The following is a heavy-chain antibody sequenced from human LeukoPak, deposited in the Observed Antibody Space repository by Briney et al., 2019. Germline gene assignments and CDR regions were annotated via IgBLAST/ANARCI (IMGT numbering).Heavy chain of an antibody. CDR2: ISHDGSDS. CDR3: AKTKGYSYGYYFDY. J-gene: IGHJ4*02. D-gene: IGHD5-18*01. CDR1: GFTFSRYG. Sequence: GGSLRLSCAASGFTFSRYGMHWVREAPGKGLEWVAVISHDGSDSHYADSVKGRFTISRDNSKNTLYLQMNSLRAEDTAVYYCAKTKGYSYGYYFDYWGQGTLVTVSS. V-gene: IGHV3-30*18.